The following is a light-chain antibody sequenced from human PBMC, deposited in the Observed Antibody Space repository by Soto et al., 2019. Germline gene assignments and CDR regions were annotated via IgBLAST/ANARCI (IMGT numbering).Light chain of an antibody. CDR1: QSVSSSY. J-gene: IGKJ1*01. CDR3: QQYHIYSGT. CDR2: GAS. Sequence: EMVLTQSPDTLSLSPGERATLSCKASQSVSSSYLAWYQQRPGQAPRLLIHGASKRATGIPDRFSGRGSGTEFTLTINSLQPDDFATYYCQQYHIYSGTFGQGTKVDIK. V-gene: IGKV3-20*01.